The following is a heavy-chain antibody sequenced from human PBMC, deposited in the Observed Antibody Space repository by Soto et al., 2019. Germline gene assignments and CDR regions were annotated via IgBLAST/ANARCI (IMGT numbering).Heavy chain of an antibody. CDR3: AVSGYGVSAEAY. CDR1: GLTFRNDW. CDR2: INQDGSER. J-gene: IGHJ4*01. D-gene: IGHD4-17*01. V-gene: IGHV3-7*03. Sequence: EMQLVESGGGLVQPGGSLRLSWAGSGLTFRNDWLSWVRQAPGKGLEWVANINQDGSERYYVDSVRGRFSISSDKVENSLYLQLKSMRPAYTAVYYCAVSGYGVSAEAYCGHGTLVTVSS.